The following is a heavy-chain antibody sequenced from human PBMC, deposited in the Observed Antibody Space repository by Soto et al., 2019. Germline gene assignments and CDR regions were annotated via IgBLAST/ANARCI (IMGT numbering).Heavy chain of an antibody. J-gene: IGHJ6*02. D-gene: IGHD2-2*02. CDR2: VSYDGSDI. CDR1: GSSFRSYA. V-gene: IGHV3-30-3*01. CDR3: ARATHCTSNSCYTGHYYGLDV. Sequence: QVQLVESGGGVVQPGRSLRLSCAASGSSFRSYAMHWVRQAPGKGLEWVTVVSYDGSDIYYADSVKGRFTSSRDNSKNTLYLQMNSLRVEDTAVYYCARATHCTSNSCYTGHYYGLDVWGQGTTVTVSS.